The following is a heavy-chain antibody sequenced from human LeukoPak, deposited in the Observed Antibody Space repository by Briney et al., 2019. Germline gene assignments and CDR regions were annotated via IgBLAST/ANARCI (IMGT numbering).Heavy chain of an antibody. V-gene: IGHV4-34*01. D-gene: IGHD6-19*01. CDR1: GGSFSGYY. CDR2: INHSGST. Sequence: SETLSLTCAVYGGSFSGYYWSWIRQPPGKGLEWIGEINHSGSTNYNPSLKSRVTISVDTSKNQFSLKLSSVTAADSAVYFCARGLRQGSAWSWGPKEKSYQYMDVWGTGTTVIVSS. J-gene: IGHJ6*04. CDR3: ARGLRQGSAWSWGPKEKSYQYMDV.